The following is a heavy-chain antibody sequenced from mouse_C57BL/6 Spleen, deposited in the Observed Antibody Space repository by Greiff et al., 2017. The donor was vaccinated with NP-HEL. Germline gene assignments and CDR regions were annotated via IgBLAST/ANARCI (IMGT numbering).Heavy chain of an antibody. V-gene: IGHV1-64*01. J-gene: IGHJ4*01. CDR2: IHPNSGST. D-gene: IGHD2-4*01. CDR1: GYTFTSYW. Sequence: VQLQQPGAELVKPGASVKLSCKASGYTFTSYWMHWVKQRPGQGLEWIGMIHPNSGSTNYNEKFKSKATLTVDKSSRTAYMQLSSLTSEDSAVYYCARLGLRRGYAMDYWGQGTSVTVAS. CDR3: ARLGLRRGYAMDY.